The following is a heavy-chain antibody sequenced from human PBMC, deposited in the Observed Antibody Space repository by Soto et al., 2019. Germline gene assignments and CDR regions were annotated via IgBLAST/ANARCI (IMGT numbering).Heavy chain of an antibody. CDR3: ARLRRTITIFGVNMGFDFDI. J-gene: IGHJ3*02. D-gene: IGHD3-3*01. V-gene: IGHV4-39*01. Sequence: TSETLSLTCTVSGGSISSSSYYWGWIRQPPGKGLEWIGSIYYSGSTYYNPSLKSRVTISVDTSKNQFSLKLSSVTAADTAVYYCARLRRTITIFGVNMGFDFDIWVQGTMVT. CDR1: GGSISSSSYY. CDR2: IYYSGST.